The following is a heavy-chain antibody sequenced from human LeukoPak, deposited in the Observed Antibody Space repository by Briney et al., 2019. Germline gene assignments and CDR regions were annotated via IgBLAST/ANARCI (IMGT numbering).Heavy chain of an antibody. CDR3: VRDKNYYDSSGYKLWFGFDY. V-gene: IGHV3-64D*06. Sequence: QPGGSLRLSCSASGFIFSSNAMHWVRQAPGKGLEYVSAISSNGGTTYYTASVKGRFNISRDNSKNTLYLQMSSLRAEDTAVYYCVRDKNYYDSSGYKLWFGFDYWGQGTLVTVSS. J-gene: IGHJ4*02. CDR1: GFIFSSNA. D-gene: IGHD3-22*01. CDR2: ISSNGGTT.